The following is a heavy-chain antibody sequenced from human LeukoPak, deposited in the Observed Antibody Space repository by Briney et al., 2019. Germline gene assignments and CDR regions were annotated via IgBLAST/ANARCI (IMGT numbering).Heavy chain of an antibody. CDR1: GFTFSYYS. J-gene: IGHJ4*02. CDR3: ARASRVGATSAEFDY. Sequence: GGSLRLSCGAFGFTFSYYSMNWVRQAPGKGLEWISYISSSSTTIYYADSVKGRFTISRDNAKNSLYLQMNSLRAEDTAVYYCARASRVGATSAEFDYWGQGTLVAVSS. D-gene: IGHD1-26*01. CDR2: ISSSSTTI. V-gene: IGHV3-48*01.